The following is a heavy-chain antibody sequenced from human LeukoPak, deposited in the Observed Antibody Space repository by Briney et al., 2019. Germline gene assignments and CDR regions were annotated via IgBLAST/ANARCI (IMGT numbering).Heavy chain of an antibody. J-gene: IGHJ4*02. CDR3: AKGAQYDFWSGYTLEYFDV. V-gene: IGHV3-23*01. CDR1: GFTFNNFA. D-gene: IGHD3-3*01. CDR2: ISASGGTT. Sequence: GRSLRLSCAASGFTFNNFAMSWVRQASGKGLDWVSFISASGGTTHYADSVMGRFTISRDNSNNTLYLQINSLRADDTAAYYCAKGAQYDFWSGYTLEYFDVWGKGTQVTVSS.